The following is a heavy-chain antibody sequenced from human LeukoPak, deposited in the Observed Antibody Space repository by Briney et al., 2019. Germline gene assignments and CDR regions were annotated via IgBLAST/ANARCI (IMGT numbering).Heavy chain of an antibody. D-gene: IGHD6-19*01. J-gene: IGHJ4*02. CDR1: GFTFDDYA. CDR2: ISWNSGSI. V-gene: IGHV3-9*01. CDR3: AKATGYSSGPPVDY. Sequence: PGRSLRLSCAASGFTFDDYAMHWVRQAPGKGLEWVSGISWNSGSIGYADSVKGRFTISRDSAKNSLYLQMNSLRAEDTALYYCAKATGYSSGPPVDYWGQGTLVTVSS.